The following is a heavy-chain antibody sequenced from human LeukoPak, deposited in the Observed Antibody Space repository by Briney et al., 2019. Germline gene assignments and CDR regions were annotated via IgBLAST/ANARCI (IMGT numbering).Heavy chain of an antibody. CDR3: AAIPDYYYYYMDV. CDR2: IVVGSGNT. CDR1: GFTFTSSA. J-gene: IGHJ6*03. V-gene: IGHV1-58*02. D-gene: IGHD1-14*01. Sequence: SVKVSCKASGFTFTSSAMQWVRQARGQRLEWIGWIVVGSGNTNYAQKFQERVTITRDMSTSTAYMELSSLRSEDTAVYYCAAIPDYYYYYMDVWGKGTTVTVSS.